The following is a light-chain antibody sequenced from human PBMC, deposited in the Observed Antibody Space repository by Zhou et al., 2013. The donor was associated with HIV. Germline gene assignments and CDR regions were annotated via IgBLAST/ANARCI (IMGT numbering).Light chain of an antibody. Sequence: DIQMTQSPSSVSASVGDRVTITCRASQGISSWLAWYQQKPGKAPKLLIYAASSLQSGVPSRFSGSGSGTDFTLKISTVEADDIGVYYCMQGTHLYSFGQGTKLEIK. CDR2: AAS. CDR1: QGISSW. CDR3: MQGTHLYS. V-gene: IGKV1-12*01. J-gene: IGKJ2*03.